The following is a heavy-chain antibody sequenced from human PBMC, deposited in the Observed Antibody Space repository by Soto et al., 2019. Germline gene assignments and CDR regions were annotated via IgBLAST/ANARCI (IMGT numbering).Heavy chain of an antibody. D-gene: IGHD6-19*01. CDR3: ASTLAVAGTGGAFDI. J-gene: IGHJ3*02. CDR1: GGSISSYY. Sequence: SETLSLTCTVSGGSISSYYWSWIRQPPGKGLEWIGYIYYSGSTNYNPSLKSRVTISIDTSKNQFSLKLSSVTAADTAVYYCASTLAVAGTGGAFDIWGQGTMVTVSS. V-gene: IGHV4-59*01. CDR2: IYYSGST.